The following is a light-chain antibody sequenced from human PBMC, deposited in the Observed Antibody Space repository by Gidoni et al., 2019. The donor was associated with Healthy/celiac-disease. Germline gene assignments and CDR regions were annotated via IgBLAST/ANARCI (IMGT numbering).Light chain of an antibody. Sequence: QSALTPPASVSGSPGQSITISCTGTSSDVCGYNYVSWYQQHPGKAHKLMIYEVSNRPAGVSNRFSGSKSGNTASLTISGLQAEDEADYYCSSYTSSSTLVVFGGGTKLTVL. CDR2: EVS. CDR1: SSDVCGYNY. CDR3: SSYTSSSTLVV. J-gene: IGLJ2*01. V-gene: IGLV2-14*01.